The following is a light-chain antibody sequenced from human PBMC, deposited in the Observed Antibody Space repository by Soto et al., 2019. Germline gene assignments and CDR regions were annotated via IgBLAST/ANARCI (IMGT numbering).Light chain of an antibody. CDR3: QQYNTWPT. CDR1: QSVHSN. CDR2: GAS. J-gene: IGKJ1*01. Sequence: ETEMTQSPATLSVSPGERVTLSCRASQSVHSNLAWYQQKPGQPPRLLIYGASTRATDIPARFSGSGSGTEFTLTISSLQSEDFAVYYCQQYNTWPTFGQGTKVEIK. V-gene: IGKV3-15*01.